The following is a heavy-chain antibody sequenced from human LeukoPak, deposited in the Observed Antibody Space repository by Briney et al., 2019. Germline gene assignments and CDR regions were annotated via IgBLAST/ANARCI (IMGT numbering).Heavy chain of an antibody. CDR3: ARVFYRSFFDI. Sequence: PSQTLSLTCTVSGGSISSGSNYWSWIRQPAGKGLEWIGRIYTSGSTNYNPSLKSRVTISVDTSKNQFSLKLSSVTAGDTAVYYCARVFYRSFFDIWGQGTMVTVSS. CDR1: GGSISSGSNY. D-gene: IGHD6-19*01. J-gene: IGHJ3*02. V-gene: IGHV4-61*02. CDR2: IYTSGST.